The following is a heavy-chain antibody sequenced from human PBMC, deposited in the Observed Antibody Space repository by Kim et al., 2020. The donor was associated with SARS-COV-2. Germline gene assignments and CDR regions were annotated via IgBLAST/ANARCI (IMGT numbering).Heavy chain of an antibody. J-gene: IGHJ6*02. CDR1: GGSISDYY. CDR2: IFSSGST. D-gene: IGHD5-12*01. Sequence: SETLSLTCSVSGGSISDYYWSWIRQPAGKGLEWIGRIFSSGSTHYNPSLQNRVTMSVDTSTNQFSLKLISVTATDTAVYYCVTDGYIRTPYGQSGMDVWGQGTSVTISS. V-gene: IGHV4-4*07. CDR3: VTDGYIRTPYGQSGMDV.